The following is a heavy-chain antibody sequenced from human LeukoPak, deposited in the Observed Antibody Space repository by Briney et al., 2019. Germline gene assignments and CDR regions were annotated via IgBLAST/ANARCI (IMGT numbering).Heavy chain of an antibody. CDR2: IKSKTEGGTT. Sequence: GGSLRLSCAASGITLSNAWMSWVRQAPGKGLEWVGRIKSKTEGGTTDYAAPVKGRFTISRDDSKNTMFLQMNSLKTEDTAVYYCTTLTVLHSALGQGTLVTVSS. CDR3: TTLTVLHSA. J-gene: IGHJ5*02. V-gene: IGHV3-15*01. CDR1: GITLSNAW. D-gene: IGHD5-18*01.